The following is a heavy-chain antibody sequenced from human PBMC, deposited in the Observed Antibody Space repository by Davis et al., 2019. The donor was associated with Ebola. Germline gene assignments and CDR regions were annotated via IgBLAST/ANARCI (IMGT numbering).Heavy chain of an antibody. CDR1: GYTFTGYF. Sequence: AASVKVSCKASGYTFTGYFMHWVRQAPGQGLEWMGWINPNSGGTNYAQKFQGRVTMTSDTSISTAYMDLSRLGSDDTAVYYCVTNVLRFLGGMDVWGQGTTVTVSS. CDR2: INPNSGGT. D-gene: IGHD3-3*01. CDR3: VTNVLRFLGGMDV. J-gene: IGHJ6*02. V-gene: IGHV1-2*02.